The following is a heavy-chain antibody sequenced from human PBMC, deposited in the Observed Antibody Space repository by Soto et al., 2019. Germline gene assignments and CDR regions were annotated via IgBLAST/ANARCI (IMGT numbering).Heavy chain of an antibody. Sequence: QVQLVESGGGVVQPGRSLRLSCAASGLTVSSYGMHWVRNAPGKGLEWVAVISYDGSNKYYADSVKGRFTISRDNSKNTLYLHMNSLRAEDTAVYYCAKDAAYYDFWSGYYIDYYYYGMDVWGQGTTVTVSS. J-gene: IGHJ6*02. CDR1: GLTVSSYG. D-gene: IGHD3-3*01. CDR3: AKDAAYYDFWSGYYIDYYYYGMDV. CDR2: ISYDGSNK. V-gene: IGHV3-30*18.